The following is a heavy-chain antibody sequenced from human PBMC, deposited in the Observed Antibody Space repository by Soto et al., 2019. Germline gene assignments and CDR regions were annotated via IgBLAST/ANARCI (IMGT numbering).Heavy chain of an antibody. V-gene: IGHV1-69*01. CDR3: ARGPGWGAALLYYFDY. CDR2: IIPIFGTA. Sequence: QVQLVQSGAEVKKPGSSVKVSCKASGGTFSSYAISWVRQAPVQGLEWMGGIIPIFGTANYAQKFQGRVTITADESTSTAYMELSSLRSEDTAVYYCARGPGWGAALLYYFDYWGQGTLVTVSS. J-gene: IGHJ4*02. CDR1: GGTFSSYA. D-gene: IGHD7-27*01.